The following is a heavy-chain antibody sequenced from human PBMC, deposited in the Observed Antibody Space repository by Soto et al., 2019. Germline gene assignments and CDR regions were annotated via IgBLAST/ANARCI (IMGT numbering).Heavy chain of an antibody. Sequence: PVGSLRLSCAASGFTFSTYAMSWVRQAPGKGLEWVSGISGGGGTSYYADSVKGRFTISRDNSKNTLYLQMNSLRAEDTAVYYCARKVGNARGFGPGYYVGRDVWGQGTTVTVSS. D-gene: IGHD3-22*01. J-gene: IGHJ6*02. CDR2: ISGGGGTS. CDR3: ARKVGNARGFGPGYYVGRDV. CDR1: GFTFSTYA. V-gene: IGHV3-23*01.